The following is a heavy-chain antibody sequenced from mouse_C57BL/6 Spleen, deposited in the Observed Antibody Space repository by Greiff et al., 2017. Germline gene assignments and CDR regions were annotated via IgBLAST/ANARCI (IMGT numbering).Heavy chain of an antibody. Sequence: VKLMESGPGLVQPSQSLSITCTVSGFSLTSYGVHWVRQSPGQGLEWLGVIWRGGSTDYNAAFMSRLSITKDNSKSQVFFKMNRLQADDTAICYCAKQDGYSDYFGCWGQGTTLAVAT. D-gene: IGHD2-3*01. CDR1: GFSLTSYG. CDR2: IWRGGST. V-gene: IGHV2-5*01. CDR3: AKQDGYSDYFGC. J-gene: IGHJ2*01.